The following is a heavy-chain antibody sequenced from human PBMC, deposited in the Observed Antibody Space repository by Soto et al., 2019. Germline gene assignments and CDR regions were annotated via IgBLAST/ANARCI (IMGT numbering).Heavy chain of an antibody. D-gene: IGHD2-2*01. Sequence: GGSLRLSCAASGFTFSSYGMHWVRQAPGKGLEWVAVIWYDGTTKFYADSVKGRFTISRDNSKNTLYLQMNSLRAEDTAVYYCARRSCVHNICYGNFYAMGVWGQGTTVTVS. J-gene: IGHJ6*02. CDR3: ARRSCVHNICYGNFYAMGV. CDR2: IWYDGTTK. V-gene: IGHV3-33*01. CDR1: GFTFSSYG.